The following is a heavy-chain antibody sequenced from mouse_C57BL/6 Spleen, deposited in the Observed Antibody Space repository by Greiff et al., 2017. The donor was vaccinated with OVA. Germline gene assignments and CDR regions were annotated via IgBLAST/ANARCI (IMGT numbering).Heavy chain of an antibody. CDR1: GFNIKNTY. D-gene: IGHD2-4*01. CDR3: AAIYYDYDVGVDY. J-gene: IGHJ4*01. V-gene: IGHV14-3*01. CDR2: IDPANGNT. Sequence: VQLKESVAELVRPGASVKLSCTASGFNIKNTYMHWVKQRPEQGLEWIGRIDPANGNTKYAPKFQGKATITADTSSNTAYLQLSSLTSEDTAIYYCAAIYYDYDVGVDYWGQGTSVTVSS.